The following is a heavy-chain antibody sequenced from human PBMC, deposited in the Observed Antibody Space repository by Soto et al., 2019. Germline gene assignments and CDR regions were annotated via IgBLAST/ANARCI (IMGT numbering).Heavy chain of an antibody. CDR1: GGSINSADYY. D-gene: IGHD5-12*01. Sequence: PSETLSLTCTVSGGSINSADYYWSWVRQPPGKGLEWIGYIYYSGSTYFNPSLKSRVTISKDTSKNQFSLRLSSVTVADTAVYYCARAIVVTIGGMDVWGQGTTVTVSS. J-gene: IGHJ6*02. CDR2: IYYSGST. CDR3: ARAIVVTIGGMDV. V-gene: IGHV4-30-4*01.